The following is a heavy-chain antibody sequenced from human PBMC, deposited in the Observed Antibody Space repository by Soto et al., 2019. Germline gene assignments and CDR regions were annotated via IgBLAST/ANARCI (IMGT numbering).Heavy chain of an antibody. CDR1: GYTFTRYT. D-gene: IGHD2-15*01. V-gene: IGHV1-3*01. CDR3: ARGIATGQLDP. CDR2: INPDNGNT. J-gene: IGHJ5*02. Sequence: ASVKVSCKASGYTFTRYTMNWVRQAHGQRLEWMGWINPDNGNTKSSQKFQDRVIITRDTSASTAYMDLISLRSEDTAVYYCARGIATGQLDPWGQGTLVTVSS.